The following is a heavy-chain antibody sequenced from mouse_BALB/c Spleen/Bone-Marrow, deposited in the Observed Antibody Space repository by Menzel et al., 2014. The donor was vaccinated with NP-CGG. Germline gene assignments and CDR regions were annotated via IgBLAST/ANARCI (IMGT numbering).Heavy chain of an antibody. Sequence: VQLQQSGAELAKPGASVKMFCKASGYTFTNYWMRWVKQRPGQGLEWIGYINPSTGYTEYNQKFKDKATLTADKSSSTAYMQLSSLTSEDSSVFYCTRRAYGGSYGFAYWGQGTLVTVSA. J-gene: IGHJ3*01. D-gene: IGHD1-1*01. CDR1: GYTFTNYW. V-gene: IGHV1-7*01. CDR3: TRRAYGGSYGFAY. CDR2: INPSTGYT.